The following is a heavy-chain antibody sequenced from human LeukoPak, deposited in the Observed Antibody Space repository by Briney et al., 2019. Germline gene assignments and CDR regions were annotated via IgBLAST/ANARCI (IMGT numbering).Heavy chain of an antibody. J-gene: IGHJ4*02. CDR3: AKNEPDSSGHYMTDY. Sequence: PSETLSLTCTISGASISIYYWSWIRQPAGKGLEWIGRFYTSGSPYYNPSLKSRVSMSVDTSKNQFSLKLTSVTAADTAVYYCAKNEPDSSGHYMTDYWGQGILVTVSS. CDR1: GASISIYY. D-gene: IGHD3-22*01. CDR2: FYTSGSP. V-gene: IGHV4-4*07.